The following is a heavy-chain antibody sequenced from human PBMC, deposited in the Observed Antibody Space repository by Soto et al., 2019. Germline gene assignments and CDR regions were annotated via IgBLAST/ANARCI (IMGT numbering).Heavy chain of an antibody. CDR1: GDSVSSNSAG. CDR3: ARHSGGDYYTNNWFXP. V-gene: IGHV6-1*01. D-gene: IGHD4-17*01. CDR2: TYYKSKWYY. Sequence: SQTLSLTCDISGDSVSSNSAGWNWIRQTPSRGLEWLGRTYYKSKWYYTYAASVKSRITVSPDTSKNQFSLQLTSVTPEDTAVYYCARHSGGDYYTNNWFXPWGQGTLVTVSS. J-gene: IGHJ5*02.